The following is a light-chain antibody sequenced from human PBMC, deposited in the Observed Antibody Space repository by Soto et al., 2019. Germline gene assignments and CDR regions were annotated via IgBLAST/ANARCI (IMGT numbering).Light chain of an antibody. CDR3: SSFASSNTWV. CDR1: SSDVGAYNY. CDR2: EVT. V-gene: IGLV2-8*01. J-gene: IGLJ3*02. Sequence: QSALNQPPSASGSPGQSVTISCTGTSSDVGAYNYVSWYQQHAGKAPKLVIYEVTKPTSGVPDRYSGSKSANTASLTVSGLLAEDEADYYCSSFASSNTWVFGGGTKLTVL.